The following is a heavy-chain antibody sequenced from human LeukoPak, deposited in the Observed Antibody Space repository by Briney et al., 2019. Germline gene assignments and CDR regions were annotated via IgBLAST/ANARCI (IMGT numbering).Heavy chain of an antibody. D-gene: IGHD5-18*01. V-gene: IGHV4-34*01. CDR3: ARGGRQLWLRDPYYFDY. CDR1: GGSISGYY. Sequence: SETLPLTCAVYGGSISGYYWSWIRQPPGKGLEWIGEINHSGSTNYNPSLKSRVTISVDTSKNQFSLKLSSVTAADTAVYYCARGGRQLWLRDPYYFDYWGQGTLVTVSS. J-gene: IGHJ4*02. CDR2: INHSGST.